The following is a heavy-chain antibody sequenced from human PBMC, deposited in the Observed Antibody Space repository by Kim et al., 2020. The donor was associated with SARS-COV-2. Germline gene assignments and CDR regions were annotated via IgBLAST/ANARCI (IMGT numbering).Heavy chain of an antibody. CDR1: GFTFSNYA. CDR2: ISSAGDNT. V-gene: IGHV3-23*01. J-gene: IGHJ5*02. Sequence: GGSLRLSCAISGFTFSNYAMNWVRQAPGKGLEWVSTISSAGDNTNYADSVKGRFTISRDISKNTLWLQMSSLRAEDTAVYYCAKSGLSQDRGSFDLWGQG. D-gene: IGHD3-16*01. CDR3: AKSGLSQDRGSFDL.